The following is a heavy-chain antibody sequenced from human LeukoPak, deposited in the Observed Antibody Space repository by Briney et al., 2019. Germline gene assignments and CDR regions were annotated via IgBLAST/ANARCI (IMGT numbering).Heavy chain of an antibody. CDR1: GFAFSSYE. V-gene: IGHV3-48*03. CDR2: ISSSGSTI. CDR3: ARGTMVRGPLSAFDI. Sequence: PGGSLRLSCAASGFAFSSYEMNWVRQAPGKGLEWVSYISSSGSTIYYADSVKGRFTTSRDNAKNSLYLQMNSLRAEDTAVYYCARGTMVRGPLSAFDIWGQGTMVTVSS. D-gene: IGHD3-10*01. J-gene: IGHJ3*02.